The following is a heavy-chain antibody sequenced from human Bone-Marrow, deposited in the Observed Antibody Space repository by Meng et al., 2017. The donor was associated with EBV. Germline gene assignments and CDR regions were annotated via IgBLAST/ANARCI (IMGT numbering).Heavy chain of an antibody. Sequence: DVQLVESGGGWVQPGGSLRLSCAASGFTVSSNYMSWVRQAPGMGLEWVSVIYSGGTTDYAESVKGRFTISRDNSQNTLYLQMNSLRAEDTAVYYCARAPYCGGDCLWCQGTLVTVSS. CDR3: ARAPYCGGDCL. J-gene: IGHJ1*01. CDR1: GFTVSSNY. CDR2: IYSGGTT. V-gene: IGHV3-53*01. D-gene: IGHD2-21*02.